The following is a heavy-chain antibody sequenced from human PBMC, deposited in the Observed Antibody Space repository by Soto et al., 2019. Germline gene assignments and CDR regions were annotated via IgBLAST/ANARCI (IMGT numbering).Heavy chain of an antibody. CDR1: GFNFSSYG. V-gene: IGHV3-30*18. J-gene: IGHJ4*02. CDR3: AKDPESVTNPFDY. CDR2: ISYDGSNK. Sequence: GGSLRLSCAASGFNFSSYGMHWVRQAPGKGLEWVAVISYDGSNKYYADSVKGRFTISRDNSKNTLYLQMNSLRAEDTAVYYCAKDPESVTNPFDYWGQGTLVTVSS. D-gene: IGHD4-17*01.